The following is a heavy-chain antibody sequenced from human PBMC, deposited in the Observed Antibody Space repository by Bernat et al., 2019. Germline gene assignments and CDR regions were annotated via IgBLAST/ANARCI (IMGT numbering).Heavy chain of an antibody. J-gene: IGHJ5*02. V-gene: IGHV3-53*01. D-gene: IGHD6-19*01. CDR1: GFTVSSDY. CDR3: ARGVPHGSMGLDWFDT. Sequence: EVRLVESGGGLIQPGGSLRLSCAASGFTVSSDYMSWVRQAPGKGLEWVSVIYSDDSTYYADSVKGRFTISRDNSKNTLYLEMNSLRADDTAVYYCARGVPHGSMGLDWFDTWGQGTLVTVSS. CDR2: IYSDDST.